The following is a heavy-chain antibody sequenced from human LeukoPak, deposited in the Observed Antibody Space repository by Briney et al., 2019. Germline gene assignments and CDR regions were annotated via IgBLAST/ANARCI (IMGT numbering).Heavy chain of an antibody. CDR1: GGSFSGYY. Sequence: SETLSLTCAVYGGSFSGYYWSWIRQPPGKGLEWIGEINHSGSTNYNPSLKSRVTISVDTSKNQFSLKLSSVTAADTAVYYCARDLGYSYGPAPFDYWGQGTLVTVSS. J-gene: IGHJ4*02. CDR2: INHSGST. CDR3: ARDLGYSYGPAPFDY. D-gene: IGHD5-18*01. V-gene: IGHV4-34*01.